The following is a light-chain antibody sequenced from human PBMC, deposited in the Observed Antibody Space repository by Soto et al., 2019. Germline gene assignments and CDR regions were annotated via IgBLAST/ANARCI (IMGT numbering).Light chain of an antibody. CDR3: LQQSDAQWT. CDR2: DTS. V-gene: IGKV1-5*01. CDR1: QNIRSR. Sequence: QRTHSPSTVSAAVEDRVTXTCRASQNIRSRLSWFQQKPGKTPKLLFDDTSSVGSDTPQRFGRGGTETAFTLISRQQADDDSYNCSLQQSDAQWTFGQGTKVDIK. J-gene: IGKJ1*01.